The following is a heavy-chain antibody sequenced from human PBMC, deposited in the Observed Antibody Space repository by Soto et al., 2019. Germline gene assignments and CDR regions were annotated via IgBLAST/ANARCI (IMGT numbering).Heavy chain of an antibody. Sequence: EVQLVESGGGLVQPGRSLRLSCAASGFTFDDYAMHWVRQAPGRGLEWVSGISWNSGSIDYADSVKGRFTISRDNAKNSLYLQMNSLRVEDTALYYCATYGSGSYLADYWGQGTLVTVSS. J-gene: IGHJ4*02. CDR1: GFTFDDYA. D-gene: IGHD3-10*01. V-gene: IGHV3-9*01. CDR3: ATYGSGSYLADY. CDR2: ISWNSGSI.